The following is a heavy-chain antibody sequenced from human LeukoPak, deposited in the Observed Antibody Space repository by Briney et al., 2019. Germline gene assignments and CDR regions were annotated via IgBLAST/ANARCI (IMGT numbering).Heavy chain of an antibody. Sequence: GGSLRLSCAASGFTFSSYWMSWVRQAPGKGLERVANIKQDGSEKYYVDSVKGRFTISRDNAKNSLYLQMNSLRAEDTAVYYCARDRYCGGDCYSDYWGQGTLVTVSS. D-gene: IGHD2-21*02. CDR2: IKQDGSEK. J-gene: IGHJ4*02. CDR3: ARDRYCGGDCYSDY. V-gene: IGHV3-7*01. CDR1: GFTFSSYW.